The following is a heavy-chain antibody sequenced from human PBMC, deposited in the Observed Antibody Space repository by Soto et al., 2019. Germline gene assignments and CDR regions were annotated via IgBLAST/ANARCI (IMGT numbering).Heavy chain of an antibody. D-gene: IGHD5-12*01. CDR3: ARQPLYGGYVSGFDY. Sequence: GESLKISCKGSGYSFTSYWIGWVRQMPGKGLEWMGIIYPGDSDTRYSPSFQGQVTISADKSISTAYLQWSSLKASDTAMYYCARQPLYGGYVSGFDYWGQGTLVTVSS. J-gene: IGHJ4*02. V-gene: IGHV5-51*01. CDR2: IYPGDSDT. CDR1: GYSFTSYW.